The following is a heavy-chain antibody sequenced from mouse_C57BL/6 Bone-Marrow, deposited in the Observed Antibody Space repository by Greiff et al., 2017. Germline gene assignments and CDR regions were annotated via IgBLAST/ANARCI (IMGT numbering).Heavy chain of an antibody. J-gene: IGHJ4*01. CDR1: GYTFTDYY. CDR3: ARFLPLFDYYAMDY. CDR2: INPNNGGT. V-gene: IGHV1-26*01. D-gene: IGHD1-1*01. Sequence: VQLQQSGPELVKPGAPVKISCKAPGYTFTDYYLNWVKQSHGKSLEWIGDINPNNGGTSYNQKFKGKATLTVDKSSSTAYMGLRSLTSEDSAVYYCARFLPLFDYYAMDYWGQGASVTVSS.